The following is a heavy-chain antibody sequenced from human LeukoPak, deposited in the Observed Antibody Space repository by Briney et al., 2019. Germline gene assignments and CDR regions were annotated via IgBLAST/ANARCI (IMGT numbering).Heavy chain of an antibody. D-gene: IGHD1/OR15-1a*01. J-gene: IGHJ4*02. V-gene: IGHV3-9*01. CDR3: ARWRSQQSEFDL. CDR1: GFTFDDYA. Sequence: QAGGSLRLSCAAPGFTFDDYAMHWVRQAPGKGLEWVSGISWNSGSIGYADSVKGRFTISRDNAKNSLFLQMSGLRAEDTAIYYCARWRSQQSEFDLWGQGTLATVSS. CDR2: ISWNSGSI.